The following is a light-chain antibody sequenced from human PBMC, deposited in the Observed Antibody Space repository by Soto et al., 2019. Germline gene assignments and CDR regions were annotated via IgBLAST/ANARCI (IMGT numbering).Light chain of an antibody. CDR2: GAS. Sequence: EKVMTQSPATLSMSPGERATLSCRASQSVSSSLAWYQQKPGQAPRLLIYGASTRATGIPDRFSGSGSETEFTLTISSLQAEDFAIYYCQQYNNWWTFGQGTKVEIK. V-gene: IGKV3-15*01. CDR3: QQYNNWWT. CDR1: QSVSSS. J-gene: IGKJ1*01.